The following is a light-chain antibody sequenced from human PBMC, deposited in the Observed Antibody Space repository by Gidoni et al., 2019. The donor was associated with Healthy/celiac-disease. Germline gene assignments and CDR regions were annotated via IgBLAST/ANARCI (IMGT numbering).Light chain of an antibody. J-gene: IGLJ2*01. CDR3: SSYAGSNSVV. Sequence: QSALTQPPSASGSPGQSVTISCTGTSTDVGGYNYVSWYQQHPGKAPTLMIYAVSKRPSGVPDRFSGSKSGNTASLTVSGLQAEDEADYYCSSYAGSNSVVFGGGTKLTVL. V-gene: IGLV2-8*01. CDR2: AVS. CDR1: STDVGGYNY.